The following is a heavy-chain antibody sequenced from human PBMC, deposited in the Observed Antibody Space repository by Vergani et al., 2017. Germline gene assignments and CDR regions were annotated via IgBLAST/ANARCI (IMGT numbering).Heavy chain of an antibody. J-gene: IGHJ4*02. CDR2: IQFDGSNQ. CDR3: EKHFRGWGIDY. V-gene: IGHV3-30*02. Sequence: QVQLVESGGGVVQRGGSLRLSCATSGFSLSNYDMQWIRQGPGKGLEFVAFIQFDGSNQHYTDSVKGRFTLSRDFSKNTLYLQMNSLRTDDTATYYCEKHFRGWGIDYWGQGTQVIVSS. D-gene: IGHD3-16*01. CDR1: GFSLSNYD.